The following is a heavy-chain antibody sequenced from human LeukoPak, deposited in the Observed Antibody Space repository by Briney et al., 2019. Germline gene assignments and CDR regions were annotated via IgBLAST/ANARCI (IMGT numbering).Heavy chain of an antibody. D-gene: IGHD3-10*01. Sequence: GGSLRLSCAASGFTFDDYGMSWVRQAPGKGLEWVSGINWNGGSTGYADSVKGRFTISRDNAKNSLYLQMNSLRAEDTAVYYCARGPSGSYYTGELDYWGQGTLVTVSS. CDR2: INWNGGST. CDR3: ARGPSGSYYTGELDY. CDR1: GFTFDDYG. V-gene: IGHV3-20*04. J-gene: IGHJ4*02.